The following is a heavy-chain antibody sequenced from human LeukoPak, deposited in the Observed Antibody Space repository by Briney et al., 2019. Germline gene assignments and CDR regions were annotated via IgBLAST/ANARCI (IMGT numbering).Heavy chain of an antibody. Sequence: ASVKVSCKLSGNTLRELPIQWVRQAGGKGLEWRAGFDPENAEIVYAQKFQGRVTMTEDASTNTAYMELTSLTSDDTALYYCATRGSDFWSGFDYWGQGTQGTVSS. CDR1: GNTLRELP. V-gene: IGHV1-24*01. J-gene: IGHJ4*02. CDR3: ATRGSDFWSGFDY. D-gene: IGHD3-3*01. CDR2: FDPENAEI.